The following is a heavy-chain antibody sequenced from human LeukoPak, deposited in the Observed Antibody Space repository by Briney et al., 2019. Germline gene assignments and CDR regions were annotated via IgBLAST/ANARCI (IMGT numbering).Heavy chain of an antibody. D-gene: IGHD3-10*01. CDR2: IYYDGSNQ. CDR1: GFTFRNYG. Sequence: GRSLRLSCATSGFTFRNYGMHWVRQAPGKGLEWVAIIYYDGSNQYYADSVKGRFTISRDNSKNTLYLQLNSLRAEDTAMYYCARDRGQSYFDYWGLGTLVTVSS. J-gene: IGHJ4*02. CDR3: ARDRGQSYFDY. V-gene: IGHV3-33*01.